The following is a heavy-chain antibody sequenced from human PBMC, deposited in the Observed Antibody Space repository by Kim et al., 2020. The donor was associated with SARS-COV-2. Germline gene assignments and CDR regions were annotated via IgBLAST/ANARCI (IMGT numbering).Heavy chain of an antibody. CDR3: AKDHPSSGWPTFDS. D-gene: IGHD6-19*01. CDR2: VNNNNNP. J-gene: IGHJ4*02. CDR1: GFTFSRRA. V-gene: IGHV3-23*05. Sequence: GGSLRLSCAASGFTFSRRAMSWVRQVPGKGLEWIASVNNNNNPYYADSVKGRFTVSRDITKDTLYLLMNSLRADDTALYYCAKDHPSSGWPTFDSWGQGTLVAVSS.